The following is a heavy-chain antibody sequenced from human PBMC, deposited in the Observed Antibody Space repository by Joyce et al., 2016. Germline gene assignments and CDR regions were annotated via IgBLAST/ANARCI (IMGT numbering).Heavy chain of an antibody. D-gene: IGHD3-3*01. CDR3: AHRSLTIFGVVLDYFGLDV. CDR2: VYWDDDK. CDR1: GFSLTTSGMS. Sequence: QITLEESGPTLVKPTQTLTLTCSFSGFSLTTSGMSVAWIRQPPGKALEWLALVYWDDDKRYSPTQRDRLTITKDTSKNQGVLRRTDMDPRDTATYYCAHRSLTIFGVVLDYFGLDVWGQGTTVTVSS. J-gene: IGHJ6*02. V-gene: IGHV2-5*02.